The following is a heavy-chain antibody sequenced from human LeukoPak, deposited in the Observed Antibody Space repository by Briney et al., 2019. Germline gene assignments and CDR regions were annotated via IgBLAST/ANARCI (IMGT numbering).Heavy chain of an antibody. CDR1: GGSISSSSYY. V-gene: IGHV4-39*01. CDR2: IYYSGST. D-gene: IGHD3-22*01. Sequence: PSETLSLTCSVSGGSISSSSYYWGWIRQPPGKGLEWIGSIYYSGSTYYNPSLKSRVTISVDTSKNQFSLKLSSVTAADTAVYYCAIPGYYYDSSGHPYFQHWGQGTLVTVSS. CDR3: AIPGYYYDSSGHPYFQH. J-gene: IGHJ1*01.